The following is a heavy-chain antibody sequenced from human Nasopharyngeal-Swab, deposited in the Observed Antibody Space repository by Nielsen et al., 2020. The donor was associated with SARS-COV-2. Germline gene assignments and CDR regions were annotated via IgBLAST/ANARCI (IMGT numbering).Heavy chain of an antibody. CDR2: MNPNSGNT. Sequence: ASVKVSCKASGYTFTSYDINWVRQATGQGLEWMGWMNPNSGNTGYAQKFQGRVTMTRNTSISTAYMELSSLRSEDTAVYYCARDIPVGGVLGVRRSPSTDYFDYWGQGALVTVSS. V-gene: IGHV1-8*01. D-gene: IGHD3-10*01. J-gene: IGHJ4*02. CDR3: ARDIPVGGVLGVRRSPSTDYFDY. CDR1: GYTFTSYD.